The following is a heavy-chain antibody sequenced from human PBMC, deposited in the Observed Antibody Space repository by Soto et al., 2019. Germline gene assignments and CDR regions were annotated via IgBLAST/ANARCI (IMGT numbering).Heavy chain of an antibody. Sequence: SETLSLTCTVSGGSISSYYWSWIRQPPGKGLEWIGYISYSGSTNYNPSLKSRVTISVDTSKNQFSLKLSSVTAADTAVYYCASSSPHYDFWSGYSFWDAFDIWGQGTMVTVSS. CDR3: ASSSPHYDFWSGYSFWDAFDI. CDR1: GGSISSYY. V-gene: IGHV4-59*01. J-gene: IGHJ3*02. CDR2: ISYSGST. D-gene: IGHD3-3*01.